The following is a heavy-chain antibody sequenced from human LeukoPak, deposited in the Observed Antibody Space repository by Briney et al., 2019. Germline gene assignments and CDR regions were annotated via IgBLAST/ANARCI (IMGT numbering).Heavy chain of an antibody. CDR2: ISAYNGNT. D-gene: IGHD6-13*01. J-gene: IGHJ2*01. V-gene: IGHV1-18*04. Sequence: ASVKVSCKASGYTFTGYYMHWVRQAPGQGLEWMGWISAYNGNTNYAQKLQGRVTMTTDTSTSTAYMELSSLRSEDTAVYYCARVYYSSSYGYWYFDLWGRGTLVTVSS. CDR1: GYTFTGYY. CDR3: ARVYYSSSYGYWYFDL.